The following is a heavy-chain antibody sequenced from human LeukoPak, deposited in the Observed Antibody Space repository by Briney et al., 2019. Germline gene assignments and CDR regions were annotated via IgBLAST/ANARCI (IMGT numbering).Heavy chain of an antibody. Sequence: ASVKVSCKASGYTVTSYHMHWLRQAPGQGHEWMGVINPSGGSTRYAQKFQGRVTMTRDTSTSTVYMELSSLRSEDTAVYYCAQSRYYYDSSDIWGQGTMVTVSS. CDR2: INPSGGST. V-gene: IGHV1-46*01. CDR1: GYTVTSYH. J-gene: IGHJ3*02. D-gene: IGHD3-22*01. CDR3: AQSRYYYDSSDI.